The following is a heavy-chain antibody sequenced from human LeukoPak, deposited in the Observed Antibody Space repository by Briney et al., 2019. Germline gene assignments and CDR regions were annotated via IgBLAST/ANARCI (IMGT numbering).Heavy chain of an antibody. CDR1: GFTFSTYA. CDR2: ISHGGDNT. V-gene: IGHV3-23*01. J-gene: IGHJ6*03. CDR3: AKGSGSFSSYYYYVDV. D-gene: IGHD1-26*01. Sequence: PGGYLRLSCAASGFTFSTYAMSWVRQAPGKGLEWVSAISHGGDNTYYADSVKGRFALSRDSSENTLYLQMNGLRAQDTAVYFCAKGSGSFSSYYYYVDVWGEGTTVTVSS.